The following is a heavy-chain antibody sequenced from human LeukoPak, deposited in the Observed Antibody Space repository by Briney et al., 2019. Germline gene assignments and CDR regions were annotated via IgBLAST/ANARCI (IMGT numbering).Heavy chain of an antibody. Sequence: PSQTLSLTCTVSGGSISSGDYYWIWIRQHPGKGLEWIGYIYYSGDTYYNPSLRSRVSISLHTSKNQFSLKLSSVTAADTAMYYCARDYGNNWFDPWGQGTLITVSA. J-gene: IGHJ5*02. D-gene: IGHD4-17*01. CDR1: GGSISSGDYY. V-gene: IGHV4-31*03. CDR3: ARDYGNNWFDP. CDR2: IYYSGDT.